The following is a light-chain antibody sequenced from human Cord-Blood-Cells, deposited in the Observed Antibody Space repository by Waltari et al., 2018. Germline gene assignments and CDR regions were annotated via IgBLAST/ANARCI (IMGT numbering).Light chain of an antibody. CDR2: DVS. CDR1: SRAVGGNTY. J-gene: IGLJ1*01. Sequence: SALTQPRSVSASPGQPVTITCPGTSRAVGGNTYASWYQQPPGKAPKLMIYDVSKRPSGVPDRFSGSKSGNTASLTISGLQAEDEADYYCCSYAGSYVFGTGTKVTVL. V-gene: IGLV2-11*01. CDR3: CSYAGSYV.